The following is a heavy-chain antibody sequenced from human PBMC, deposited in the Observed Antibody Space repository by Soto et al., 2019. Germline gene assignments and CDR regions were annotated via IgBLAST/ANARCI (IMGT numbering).Heavy chain of an antibody. CDR2: TYYSDKWNN. V-gene: IGHV6-1*01. CDR1: GYGVAINFSA. Sequence: SQSRARACAISGYGVAINFSAFNLIRHSPSRGLQCLGRTYYSDKWNNDYAVSVKSGITINPDTSKNQVSLQLNSVTPEDTAVSYRARGHAGNLEVWGSRTPVNVS. CDR3: ARGHAGNLEV. J-gene: IGHJ6*03.